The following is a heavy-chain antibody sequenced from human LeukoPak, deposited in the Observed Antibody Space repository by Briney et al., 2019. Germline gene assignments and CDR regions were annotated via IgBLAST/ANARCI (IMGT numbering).Heavy chain of an antibody. CDR2: ISGSGGST. D-gene: IGHD6-13*01. V-gene: IGHV3-23*01. CDR1: GFTFNNAW. CDR3: ARYGIAAAPS. Sequence: GGSLRLSCAASGFTFNNAWMNWVRRAPGKGLEWVSAISGSGGSTYYADSVKGRFTISRDNSKNTLYLQMNSLRAEDTAVYYCARYGIAAAPSWGQGTLVTVSS. J-gene: IGHJ5*02.